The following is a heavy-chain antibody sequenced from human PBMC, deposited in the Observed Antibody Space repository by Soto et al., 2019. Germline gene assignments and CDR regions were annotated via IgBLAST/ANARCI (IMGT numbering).Heavy chain of an antibody. J-gene: IGHJ6*02. D-gene: IGHD6-13*01. CDR1: GGSISSGGYY. CDR2: IYYSGST. V-gene: IGHV4-31*03. Sequence: PSETLSLTCTVSGGSISSGGYYWSWIRQHPGKGLEWIGYIYYSGSTYYNPSLKSRVTVSVDTSKNQSSLKLSSVTAADTAVYYCARVPDSSSWYGNYYYGMDVWGQGTTVTVSS. CDR3: ARVPDSSSWYGNYYYGMDV.